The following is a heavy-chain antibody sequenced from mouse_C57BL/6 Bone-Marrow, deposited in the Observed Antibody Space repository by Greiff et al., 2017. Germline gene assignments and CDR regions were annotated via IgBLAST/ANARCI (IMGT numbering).Heavy chain of an antibody. CDR3: AREGYGSSYWYFDV. J-gene: IGHJ1*03. D-gene: IGHD1-1*01. CDR2: INPYNGGT. CDR1: GYTFTDYY. V-gene: IGHV1-19*01. Sequence: LKESGPVLVKPGASVKMSCKASGYTFTDYYMNWVKQSHGKSLEWIGGINPYNGGTSYNQKFKGKATLTVDKSSSTAYMELNSLTSEVSAVYYCAREGYGSSYWYFDVWGTGTTVTVSS.